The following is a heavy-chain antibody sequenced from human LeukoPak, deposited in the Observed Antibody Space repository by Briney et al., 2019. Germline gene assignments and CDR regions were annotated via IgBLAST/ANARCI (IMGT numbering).Heavy chain of an antibody. CDR1: GGSISSSSYY. D-gene: IGHD1-26*01. V-gene: IGHV4-39*01. CDR2: IYSGGST. Sequence: SETLSLTCTVSGGSISSSSYYWGWIRQPPGKGLEWIGSIYSGGSTYYSPSLKSRVTISADTSKNQFSLKLSSVTAADTAVYYCARQVGSYYIGAFDIWGQGTMVTVSS. CDR3: ARQVGSYYIGAFDI. J-gene: IGHJ3*02.